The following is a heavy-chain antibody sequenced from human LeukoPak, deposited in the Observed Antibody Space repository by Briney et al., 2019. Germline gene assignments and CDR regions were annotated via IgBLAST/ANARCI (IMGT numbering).Heavy chain of an antibody. J-gene: IGHJ4*02. CDR3: AKSRARREFVELIRSRIQPIDY. V-gene: IGHV3-23*01. CDR2: ISGSGGST. Sequence: TGGSLRLSCAASGFTFSSYAMSWVRQAPGKGLEWVSAISGSGGSTYYADSVKGRFTISRDNSKNTLYLQMNSLRTEDTAVYYCAKSRARREFVELIRSRIQPIDYWGQGTLVTVSS. D-gene: IGHD3-10*01. CDR1: GFTFSSYA.